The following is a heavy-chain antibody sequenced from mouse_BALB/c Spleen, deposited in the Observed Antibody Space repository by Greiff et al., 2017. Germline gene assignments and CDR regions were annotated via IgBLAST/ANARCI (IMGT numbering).Heavy chain of an antibody. J-gene: IGHJ4*01. D-gene: IGHD2-1*01. CDR1: GYTFTDYY. CDR2: IYPGSGNT. CDR3: ARRDYGNYYAMDY. Sequence: VQLQQSGPELVKPGASVKISCKASGYTFTDYYINWVKQKPGQGLEWIGWIYPGSGNTKYNEKFKGKATLTVDKSSSTAFMHLNSLTSEDSAVYYCARRDYGNYYAMDYWGQGTSVTVSS. V-gene: IGHV1-84*02.